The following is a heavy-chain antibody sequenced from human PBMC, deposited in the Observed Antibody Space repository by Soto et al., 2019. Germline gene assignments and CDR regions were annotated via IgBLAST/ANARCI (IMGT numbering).Heavy chain of an antibody. J-gene: IGHJ6*02. CDR1: GGTFSSYA. CDR3: ARRSAYYDFWSGYYDNYYYYGMDV. CDR2: IIPIFGTA. V-gene: IGHV1-69*13. Sequence: ASVKVSCKASGGTFSSYAISWVRQAPGQGLEWMGGIIPIFGTANYAQKFQGRVTITADESTSTAYMELSSLRSEDTAVYYCARRSAYYDFWSGYYDNYYYYGMDVWGQGTTVTVSS. D-gene: IGHD3-3*01.